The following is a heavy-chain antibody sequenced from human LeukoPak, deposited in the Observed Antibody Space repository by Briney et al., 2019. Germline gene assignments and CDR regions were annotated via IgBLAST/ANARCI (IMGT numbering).Heavy chain of an antibody. V-gene: IGHV4-38-2*02. CDR1: GYSISSGYY. Sequence: SETLSLTCTVSGYSISSGYYWGWIRQPPGKGLEWIGSIYHSGSTYYNPSLKSRVTISVDTSKNQFSLKPSSVTAADTAVYYCARGDLAIFFDYWGQGTLVTVSS. J-gene: IGHJ4*02. D-gene: IGHD2-21*02. CDR2: IYHSGST. CDR3: ARGDLAIFFDY.